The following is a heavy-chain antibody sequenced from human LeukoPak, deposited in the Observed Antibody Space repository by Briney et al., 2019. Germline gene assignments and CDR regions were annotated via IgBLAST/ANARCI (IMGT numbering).Heavy chain of an antibody. D-gene: IGHD2/OR15-2a*01. CDR3: ARGNTPYYFDY. J-gene: IGHJ4*02. Sequence: PSETLSLTCTVSGYSISSGYYWGWIRQPPGKGLEWIGSNYHSGSTYYNPSLKSRVTISVDTSKNQFSLKLSSVTAADTAVYYCARGNTPYYFDYWGQGTLVTVSS. CDR1: GYSISSGYY. CDR2: NYHSGST. V-gene: IGHV4-38-2*02.